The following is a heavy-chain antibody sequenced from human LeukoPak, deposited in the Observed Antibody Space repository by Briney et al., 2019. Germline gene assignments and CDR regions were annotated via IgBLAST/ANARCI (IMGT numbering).Heavy chain of an antibody. V-gene: IGHV5-51*01. CDR1: GYSFTSYW. J-gene: IGHJ4*02. D-gene: IGHD5-18*01. Sequence: GASLQISCKGSGYSFTSYWIGWVRQMPGKGLEWMGIIYPGDSDTRYSPSFQGQVTISADKSISTAYLQWSSLKASDTAMYYCARRNVDTTYYFDYWGQGTLVTVSS. CDR2: IYPGDSDT. CDR3: ARRNVDTTYYFDY.